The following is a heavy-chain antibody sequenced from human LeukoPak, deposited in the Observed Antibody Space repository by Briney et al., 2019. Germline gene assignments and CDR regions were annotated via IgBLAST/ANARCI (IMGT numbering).Heavy chain of an antibody. CDR2: IWSDGSQK. D-gene: IGHD7-27*01. CDR1: GLTFKTYG. J-gene: IGHJ5*02. Sequence: GGSLSLSCVASGLTFKTYGFHWVRQPPGKGLEWVAVIWSDGSQKYYAESLKGRFTISRDDSKNTLYLQMNSLSVEDTAVYYCARDGAVGKPIDPWGQGTVFTVSS. V-gene: IGHV3-33*01. CDR3: ARDGAVGKPIDP.